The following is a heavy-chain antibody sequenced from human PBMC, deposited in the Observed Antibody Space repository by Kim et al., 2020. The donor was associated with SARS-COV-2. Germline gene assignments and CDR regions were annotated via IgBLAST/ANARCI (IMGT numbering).Heavy chain of an antibody. J-gene: IGHJ3*02. V-gene: IGHV1-58*01. Sequence: AQKFQERVTITRDMSTSTAYMELSSLRSEDTAVYYCAADPRLGGSDAFDIWGQGTMVTVSS. CDR3: AADPRLGGSDAFDI.